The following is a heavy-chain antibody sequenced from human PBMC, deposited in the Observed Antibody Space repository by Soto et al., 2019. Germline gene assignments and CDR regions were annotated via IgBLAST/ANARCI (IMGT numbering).Heavy chain of an antibody. CDR3: ARECSGGSCYSFFDY. V-gene: IGHV1-18*01. D-gene: IGHD2-15*01. J-gene: IGHJ4*02. CDR2: ISAYNGNT. CDR1: GYTFTSYG. Sequence: QVQLVQSGAEVKKPGASVKVSCKASGYTFTSYGISWVRQAPGKGLGGMGWISAYNGNTYYAQKLHGRVTMTTDTSPSTAYMERRSLRSDDTAVYYCARECSGGSCYSFFDYWGQGTLVTVSS.